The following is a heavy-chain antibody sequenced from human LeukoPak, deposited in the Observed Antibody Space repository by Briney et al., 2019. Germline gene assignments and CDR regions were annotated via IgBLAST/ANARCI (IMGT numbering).Heavy chain of an antibody. Sequence: PSETLSLTCTVSGGSISIYYWSWIRQPPGKGLEWIGYIYYSGSTNYNPSLKSRVTISVDTSKNQFSLKLSSVTAADTAVYYCARTERDILTGYFFDYWGQGTLVTVSS. CDR2: IYYSGST. CDR1: GGSISIYY. CDR3: ARTERDILTGYFFDY. D-gene: IGHD3-9*01. J-gene: IGHJ4*02. V-gene: IGHV4-59*01.